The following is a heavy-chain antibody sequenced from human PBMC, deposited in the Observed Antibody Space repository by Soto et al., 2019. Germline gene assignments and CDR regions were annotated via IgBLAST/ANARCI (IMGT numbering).Heavy chain of an antibody. CDR1: GGTFSSYA. Sequence: QVQLVQSGAEVKKPGSSVKVSCKASGGTFSSYAISWVRQAPGQGLEWMGGIIPIFGTANYAQKFQGRVTVTADESTSTAYMEVSSLGYEDTDVYYCARDKPIAARPPYNYYGMDVWGQGSTFTASS. V-gene: IGHV1-69*12. D-gene: IGHD6-6*01. J-gene: IGHJ6*02. CDR2: IIPIFGTA. CDR3: ARDKPIAARPPYNYYGMDV.